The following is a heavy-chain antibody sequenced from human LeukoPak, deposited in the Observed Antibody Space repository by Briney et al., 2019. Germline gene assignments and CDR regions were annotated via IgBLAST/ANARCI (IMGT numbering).Heavy chain of an antibody. CDR1: AYTFTVYY. CDR2: INPSSGGT. D-gene: IGHD6-13*01. J-gene: IGHJ1*01. CDR3: ARHTAVACDPLLH. Sequence: EASVKVSCKDCAYTFTVYYIHWVRQAPGQGLEWMGWINPSSGGTNYAQKFQGRVTMTRDTSITTAYMYLSRLRSDHTAVYYCARHTAVACDPLLHCGQGTLVTVSS. V-gene: IGHV1-2*02.